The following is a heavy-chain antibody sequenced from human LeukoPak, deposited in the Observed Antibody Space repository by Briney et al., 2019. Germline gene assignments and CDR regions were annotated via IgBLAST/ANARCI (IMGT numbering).Heavy chain of an antibody. CDR2: IYYSGST. Sequence: SETLSLTCTVSGGSISSGYYYWNWIRQPPGKGLEWIGYIYYSGSTNYNPSLKSRVTISVDTSKNQFSLKLSSVTAADTAVYYCARREPVVPAAAGYFDLWGRGTLVTVSS. V-gene: IGHV4-61*01. CDR3: ARREPVVPAAAGYFDL. D-gene: IGHD2-2*01. J-gene: IGHJ2*01. CDR1: GGSISSGYYY.